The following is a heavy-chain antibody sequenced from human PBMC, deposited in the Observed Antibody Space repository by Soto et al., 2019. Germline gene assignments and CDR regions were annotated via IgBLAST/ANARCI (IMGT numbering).Heavy chain of an antibody. J-gene: IGHJ4*02. CDR3: AMSVAFHGAYFDY. CDR2: VYYNGST. D-gene: IGHD2-8*01. CDR1: GCSISGSY. V-gene: IGHV4-59*01. Sequence: PSESLSLTCSVSGCSISGSYWSWIRQSPGKGLEWLGYVYYNGSTNYSPSLRSRVSISVDTSKNEFSLRLSSVTAADAAVYFCAMSVAFHGAYFDYWGQGTLVTVSS.